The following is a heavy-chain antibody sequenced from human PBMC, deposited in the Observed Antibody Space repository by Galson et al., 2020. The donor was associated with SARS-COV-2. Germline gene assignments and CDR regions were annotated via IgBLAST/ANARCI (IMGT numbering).Heavy chain of an antibody. J-gene: IGHJ6*01. CDR2: IAWDGRNT. D-gene: IGHD2-15*01. CDR1: GFNFDDYT. Sequence: GGSLRLSCAASGFNFDDYTMHWVRQAPGKGLEWVSMIAWDGRNTYYADSVKGRFTISRDNTNNSLYLQMNSLRTEDTALYHCAKAVLASYYFYAMDVWGQGTTVTVSS. CDR3: AKAVLASYYFYAMDV. V-gene: IGHV3-43*01.